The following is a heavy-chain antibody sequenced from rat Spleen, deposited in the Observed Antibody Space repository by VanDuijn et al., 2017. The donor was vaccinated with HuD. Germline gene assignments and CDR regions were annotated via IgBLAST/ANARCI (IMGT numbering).Heavy chain of an antibody. CDR3: SNNWEPYS. CDR2: ITNTGDST. Sequence: EVQLVESGGGLVQPGRSLKLSCVASGFAFNNYWMTWIRQAPGKGLEWVASITNTGDSTYYPDSVKGRFTISRDDAKSTLYLQMNILRSEDTATYYCSNNWEPYSWGQGVMVTVSS. D-gene: IGHD5-1*01. CDR1: GFAFNNYW. V-gene: IGHV5-31*01. J-gene: IGHJ2*01.